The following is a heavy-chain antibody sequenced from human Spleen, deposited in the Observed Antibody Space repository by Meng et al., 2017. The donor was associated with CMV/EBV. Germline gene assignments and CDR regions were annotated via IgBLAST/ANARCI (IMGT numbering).Heavy chain of an antibody. CDR1: GGTFSNYA. J-gene: IGHJ6*02. D-gene: IGHD1-1*01. Sequence: SVKVSCKASGGTFSNYAISWVRQAPGQGLEWMGGIIPVFRTPNYAQKFQGRVTMTRNTSISTAYMELSSLRSEDTAVYYCAREAFHWNDASYYYGMDVWGQGTTVTVSS. CDR3: AREAFHWNDASYYYGMDV. CDR2: IIPVFRTP. V-gene: IGHV1-69*05.